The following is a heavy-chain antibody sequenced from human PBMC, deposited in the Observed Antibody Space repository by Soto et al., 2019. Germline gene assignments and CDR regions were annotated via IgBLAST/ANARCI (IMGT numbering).Heavy chain of an antibody. J-gene: IGHJ4*02. CDR2: ISSSGSTI. Sequence: GGSLRLSCAASGFTFSDYYMSWIRQAPGKGLEWVSYISSSGSTIYYADSVKGRFTISRDNAKNSLYLQMNSLRAEDTAVYYCARLLRYFDWLLEQEVYFDYWGQGTLVTVSS. V-gene: IGHV3-11*01. CDR3: ARLLRYFDWLLEQEVYFDY. CDR1: GFTFSDYY. D-gene: IGHD3-9*01.